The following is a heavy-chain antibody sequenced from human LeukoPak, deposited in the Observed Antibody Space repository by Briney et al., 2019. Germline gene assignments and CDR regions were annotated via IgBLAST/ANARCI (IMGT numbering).Heavy chain of an antibody. D-gene: IGHD3-22*01. CDR3: ATLPKNYDSSGYYSR. J-gene: IGHJ4*02. Sequence: ASVKVSCKVSGYTLTELSMHWVRQAPGKGLEWMGGFDPEDGETIYAQKFQGRVTMTEDTSTDTAYMELSSLRSEDTAVYYCATLPKNYDSSGYYSRWGQGTLVTVSS. CDR2: FDPEDGET. V-gene: IGHV1-24*01. CDR1: GYTLTELS.